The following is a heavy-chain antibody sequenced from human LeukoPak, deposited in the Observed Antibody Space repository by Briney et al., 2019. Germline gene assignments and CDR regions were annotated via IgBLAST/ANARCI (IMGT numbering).Heavy chain of an antibody. J-gene: IGHJ4*02. CDR2: INSDGSRT. CDR1: GFTFKNYW. CDR3: ARGILGAHFDF. Sequence: GGSLRLSCAAAGFTFKNYWMFWVSQAPGKGIVWVARINSDGSRTNYADSVKGRFTVSRDNAKNTVYLQMNSLRAEDTALYYCARGILGAHFDFWGQGTLVTVSS. D-gene: IGHD1-26*01. V-gene: IGHV3-74*01.